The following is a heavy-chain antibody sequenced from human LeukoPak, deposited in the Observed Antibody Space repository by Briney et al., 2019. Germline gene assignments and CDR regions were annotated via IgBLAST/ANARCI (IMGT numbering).Heavy chain of an antibody. J-gene: IGHJ6*03. CDR3: ARTGPMVRGVIRRKNYYYYMDV. D-gene: IGHD3-10*01. Sequence: GASVKVSCKASGYTLTGYYMHWVRQAPGQGLEWMGWINPNSGGTNYAQKFQGRVTMTRDTSISTAYMELSRLRSDDTAVYYCARTGPMVRGVIRRKNYYYYMDVWGKGTTVTISS. CDR2: INPNSGGT. V-gene: IGHV1-2*02. CDR1: GYTLTGYY.